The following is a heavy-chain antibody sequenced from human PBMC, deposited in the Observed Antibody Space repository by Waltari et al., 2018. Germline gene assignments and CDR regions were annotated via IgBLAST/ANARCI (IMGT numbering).Heavy chain of an antibody. CDR1: GFAFSPYG. CDR2: IRYDGNIK. V-gene: IGHV3-30*02. CDR3: AKDPYSNYDSYYSYMDV. J-gene: IGHJ6*03. D-gene: IGHD4-4*01. Sequence: QVQLVESGGGVVQPGGSLRLSCAASGFAFSPYGMHGVRQAPGKGLEWVAFIRYDGNIKNYADSVKGRFTISRDNSKNTLSLQVNSLGAEDTAVYYCAKDPYSNYDSYYSYMDVWGKGTTVTISS.